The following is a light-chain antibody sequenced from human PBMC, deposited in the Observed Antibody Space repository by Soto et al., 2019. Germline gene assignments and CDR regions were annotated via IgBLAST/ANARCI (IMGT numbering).Light chain of an antibody. CDR1: QSISSY. Sequence: DLQMTQSPSSLSASIGDRVTITCRASQSISSYLNWYQQKPGKAPKLLISAASSLESGVPSRFSGSGSGTDFTLTISSLQPEDFATYYCQQGYSTPRTFGQGTQLEIK. J-gene: IGKJ2*01. V-gene: IGKV1-39*01. CDR3: QQGYSTPRT. CDR2: AAS.